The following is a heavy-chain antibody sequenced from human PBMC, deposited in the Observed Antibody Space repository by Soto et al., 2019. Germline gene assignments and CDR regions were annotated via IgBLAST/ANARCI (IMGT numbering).Heavy chain of an antibody. D-gene: IGHD6-19*01. V-gene: IGHV3-30*03. CDR1: GFTLSSYG. CDR3: GGGWYFFDY. Sequence: PWGSLRLSCAAFGFTLSSYGMHWALQAPGKGLEWVAVISYDGSNKYYADSVKGRFTISRDNSKDTVYLQMNSLRDEDTAVYYCGGGWYFFDYWGQGTLVTVSS. J-gene: IGHJ4*02. CDR2: ISYDGSNK.